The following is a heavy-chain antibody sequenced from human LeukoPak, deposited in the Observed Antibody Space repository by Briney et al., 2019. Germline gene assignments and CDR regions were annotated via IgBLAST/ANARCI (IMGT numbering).Heavy chain of an antibody. V-gene: IGHV4-59*01. CDR1: GGSISSYY. Sequence: PSETLSLTCTVSGGSISSYYWSWLRQPPGKGLEWIGYIYYSGSTNYNPSLKSRVTISVDTSKNQFSLNLSSVTAADTAVYYCARGDSYGLVDYWGQGTLVTVSS. D-gene: IGHD5-18*01. J-gene: IGHJ4*02. CDR3: ARGDSYGLVDY. CDR2: IYYSGST.